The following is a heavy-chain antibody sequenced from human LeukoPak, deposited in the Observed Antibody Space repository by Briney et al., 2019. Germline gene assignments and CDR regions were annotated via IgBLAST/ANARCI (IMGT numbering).Heavy chain of an antibody. Sequence: EGSLRLSCAASGFAFSSYAMNWVRQDPVQGLEWVSVISGSGRNTYYADSVKGRFTISRDNSKNTLYLQMTSLRAEDSAVYYCATNYYDSSGYYPDFDYWGQGALVTVS. CDR3: ATNYYDSSGYYPDFDY. CDR1: GFAFSSYA. D-gene: IGHD3-22*01. CDR2: ISGSGRNT. J-gene: IGHJ4*02. V-gene: IGHV3-23*01.